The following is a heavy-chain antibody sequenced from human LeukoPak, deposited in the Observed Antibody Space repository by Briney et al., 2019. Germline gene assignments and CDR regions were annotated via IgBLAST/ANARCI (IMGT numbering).Heavy chain of an antibody. J-gene: IGHJ4*02. CDR3: ARDGDGSGSYYFSAFDY. Sequence: ASVKVSCKASGGTFSSYAISWVRQAPGQGLEWMGGIIPIFGTANYAQKFQGRVTITADKSTSTAYMELSSLRSEGTAVYYCARDGDGSGSYYFSAFDYWGQGTLVTVSS. D-gene: IGHD3-10*01. V-gene: IGHV1-69*06. CDR2: IIPIFGTA. CDR1: GGTFSSYA.